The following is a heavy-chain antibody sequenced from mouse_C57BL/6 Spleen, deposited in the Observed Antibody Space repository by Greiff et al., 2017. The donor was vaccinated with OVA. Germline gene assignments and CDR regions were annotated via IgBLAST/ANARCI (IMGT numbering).Heavy chain of an antibody. CDR2: IDPSDSYT. V-gene: IGHV1-50*01. D-gene: IGHD2-4*01. CDR1: GYTFTSYW. Sequence: VQLQQPGAELVKPGASVKLSCKASGYTFTSYWMQWVKQRPGQGLEWIGEIDPSDSYTNYNQKFKGKATLTVDTSSSTAYMQLSSLTSEDSAVYYCARWSYDYDDYWGQGTTLTVSS. J-gene: IGHJ2*01. CDR3: ARWSYDYDDY.